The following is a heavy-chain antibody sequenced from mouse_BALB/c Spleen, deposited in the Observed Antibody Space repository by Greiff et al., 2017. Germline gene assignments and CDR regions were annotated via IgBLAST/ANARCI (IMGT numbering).Heavy chain of an antibody. J-gene: IGHJ4*01. CDR1: GFTFSSYA. Sequence: EVQLVESGGGLVKPGGSLKLSCAASGFTFSSYAMSWVRQSPEKRLEWVAEISSGGSYTYYPDTVTGRFTISRDNAKNTLYLEMSSLRSEDTAMYYCARDSYGDYYAMDYWGQGTSVTVSS. CDR3: ARDSYGDYYAMDY. D-gene: IGHD1-1*02. V-gene: IGHV5-9-4*01. CDR2: ISSGGSYT.